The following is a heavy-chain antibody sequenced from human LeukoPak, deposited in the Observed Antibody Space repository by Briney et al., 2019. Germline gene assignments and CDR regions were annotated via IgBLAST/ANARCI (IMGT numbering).Heavy chain of an antibody. J-gene: IGHJ5*02. V-gene: IGHV1-18*01. CDR1: GYTFTSYG. D-gene: IGHD1-7*01. CDR3: AREVWLGGIIGTTGWFDP. Sequence: ASVKVSCKASGYTFTSYGISWVRQAPGQGLEWVGWFSAYNGKTHYAQNLQGRVTMTTDASTSTAYMELRGLRSDDTAVYYCAREVWLGGIIGTTGWFDPWGQGTLVTVSS. CDR2: FSAYNGKT.